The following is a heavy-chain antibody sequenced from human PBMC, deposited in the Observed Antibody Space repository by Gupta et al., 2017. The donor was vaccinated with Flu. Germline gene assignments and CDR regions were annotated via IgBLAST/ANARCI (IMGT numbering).Heavy chain of an antibody. CDR2: INWNSRSI. CDR1: GFPFDAYG. Sequence: QLVESGAGLVQPAGSLRLSCAASGFPFDAYGMHWVRQAPGKGLEWVSGINWNSRSIDYADSVKGRFTISRDNAKNSLDLQMNSLTIEDTALYYCVKDTEDSASFGYMDVWGKGTTVIVSS. J-gene: IGHJ6*03. CDR3: VKDTEDSASFGYMDV. D-gene: IGHD3-16*01. V-gene: IGHV3-9*01.